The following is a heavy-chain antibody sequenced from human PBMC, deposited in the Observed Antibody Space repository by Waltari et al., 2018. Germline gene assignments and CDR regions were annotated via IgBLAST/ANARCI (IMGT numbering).Heavy chain of an antibody. D-gene: IGHD5-18*01. J-gene: IGHJ5*02. CDR3: ARHAGYGRDKFDP. Sequence: QVQLQESGPGLKKPSETLSLTCRVSGDSISSAYYWGWIRQPPGKGLEWIGSINHSGSTYSNPSLRGRVTTSVDTPKNQISLMLSSVTAADTAVYYCARHAGYGRDKFDPWGQGTLVTVS. CDR2: INHSGST. V-gene: IGHV4-38-2*01. CDR1: GDSISSAYY.